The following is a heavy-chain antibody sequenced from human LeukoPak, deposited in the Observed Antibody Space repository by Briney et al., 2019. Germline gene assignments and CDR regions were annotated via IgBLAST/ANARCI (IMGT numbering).Heavy chain of an antibody. Sequence: GASVKVSCKASGYRFTDYYIHWVRQAPGQGLEWMGWINPNSGGTKYAQKFQGRVTMTRDTSITTAYMEVSRLRSDDTAVYYCAREPRPRGGLFVSDWGQGTLVTVSS. V-gene: IGHV1-2*02. CDR2: INPNSGGT. J-gene: IGHJ4*02. D-gene: IGHD2-15*01. CDR1: GYRFTDYY. CDR3: AREPRPRGGLFVSD.